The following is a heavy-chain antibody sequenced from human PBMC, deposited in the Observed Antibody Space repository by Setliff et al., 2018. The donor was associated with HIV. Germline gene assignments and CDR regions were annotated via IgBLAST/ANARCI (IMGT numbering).Heavy chain of an antibody. D-gene: IGHD6-13*01. CDR1: GGSFSNYY. CDR3: ARGGYSSSWYTYYGMDV. V-gene: IGHV4-34*01. CDR2: INHSGST. J-gene: IGHJ6*02. Sequence: SETLSLTCAIYGGSFSNYYWTWIRQPPGKGLEWIGEINHSGSTNYNPSLKSRVTISVDTSKNQFSLTLSSVTAADTAVYYCARGGYSSSWYTYYGMDVWGQGTTVTVSS.